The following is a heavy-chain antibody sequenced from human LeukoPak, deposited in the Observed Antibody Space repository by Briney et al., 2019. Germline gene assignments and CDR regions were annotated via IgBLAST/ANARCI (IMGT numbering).Heavy chain of an antibody. CDR1: GGSISSSSYY. D-gene: IGHD3-22*01. CDR2: IYYSGST. J-gene: IGHJ4*02. V-gene: IGHV4-39*07. Sequence: PSETMSLTCTVYGGSISSSSYYWGWIRQPPGKGLEWFGSIYYSGSTYYNPSLKSRVTISVDTSKNQFSLKLSSVTAADTAVYYCARDRSRRAYYYDSSGYYRGLDYWGQGTLVTVSS. CDR3: ARDRSRRAYYYDSSGYYRGLDY.